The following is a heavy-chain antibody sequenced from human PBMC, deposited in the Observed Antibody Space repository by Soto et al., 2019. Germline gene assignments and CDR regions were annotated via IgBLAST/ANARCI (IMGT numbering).Heavy chain of an antibody. CDR3: ATSYGSGSYPFDY. J-gene: IGHJ4*02. CDR2: ISYDGSNK. V-gene: IGHV3-30*03. D-gene: IGHD3-10*01. Sequence: GGSLRLSCSASGFTFSSYGMHWVRQAPGKGLEWVAVISYDGSNKYYADSVKGRFTISRDNSKNKLYLQMNSLRAEDTAVYYCATSYGSGSYPFDYWGQGTLVTVYS. CDR1: GFTFSSYG.